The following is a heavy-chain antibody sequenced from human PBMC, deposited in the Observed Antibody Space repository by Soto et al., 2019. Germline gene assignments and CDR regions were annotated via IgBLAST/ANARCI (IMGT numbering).Heavy chain of an antibody. Sequence: PSETLSLTCTVSAASFSKYYWSWIRQPPGKGLDWIGYIYFNGNTNYNPSLKRRVTISIDTSKKQISLNLTSVTDADTAVYYCASVTFGGVVLAHWGQGTLVTVS. V-gene: IGHV4-59*01. CDR2: IYFNGNT. CDR3: ASVTFGGVVLAH. D-gene: IGHD3-16*01. J-gene: IGHJ4*02. CDR1: AASFSKYY.